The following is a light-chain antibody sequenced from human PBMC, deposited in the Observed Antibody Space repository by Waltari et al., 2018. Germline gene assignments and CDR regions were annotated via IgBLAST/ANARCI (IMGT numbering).Light chain of an antibody. V-gene: IGLV1-44*01. J-gene: IGLJ2*01. CDR3: AAWDDSLSVMG. Sequence: QSVLTQPPSASGTPGQTVTISCSGGTSNIGSNAVNWYKQFPGTAPKILIHSSSRRPSGVPPRVSGSKSGTSASLAISGLQSEDEADYYCAAWDDSLSVMGFGGGTKVTVL. CDR2: SSS. CDR1: TSNIGSNA.